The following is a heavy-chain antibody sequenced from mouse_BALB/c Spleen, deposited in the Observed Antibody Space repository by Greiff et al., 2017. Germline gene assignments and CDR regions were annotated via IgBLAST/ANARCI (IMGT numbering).Heavy chain of an antibody. D-gene: IGHD1-1*01. Sequence: SYNQKFKGKATLTVDKSSSTAYMHLNSLTSEDSAVYYCARRWTTTVVAKGAMDYWGQGTSVTVSS. V-gene: IGHV1S135*01. J-gene: IGHJ4*01. CDR3: ARRWTTTVVAKGAMDY.